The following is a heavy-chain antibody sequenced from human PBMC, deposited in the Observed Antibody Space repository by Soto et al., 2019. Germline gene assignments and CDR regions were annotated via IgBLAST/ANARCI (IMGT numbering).Heavy chain of an antibody. CDR2: ISGSGGST. Sequence: PGGSLRLSCAASGFTFSSYAMSWVRQAPGKGLEWVSAISGSGGSTYYADSVKGRFTISRDNSKNTLYLQMNSLRAEDTALYYCAKFQVEGYHNYYGMDVWGQGTTVTVSS. V-gene: IGHV3-23*01. J-gene: IGHJ6*02. CDR3: AKFQVEGYHNYYGMDV. CDR1: GFTFSSYA.